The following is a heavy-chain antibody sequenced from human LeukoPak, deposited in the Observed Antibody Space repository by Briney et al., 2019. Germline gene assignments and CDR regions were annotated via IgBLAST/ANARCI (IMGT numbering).Heavy chain of an antibody. V-gene: IGHV4-59*01. D-gene: IGHD6-13*01. Sequence: SETLSLTCTVSGGSISSYYWSWIRQPPGKGLEWIGYIYYSGSTNYNPSLKSRVTISVDTSKNQFSLKLSSVTAADTAVYYCAGRYSSSWYNYYYYYGMDVWGQGTTVTVSS. CDR1: GGSISSYY. J-gene: IGHJ6*02. CDR3: AGRYSSSWYNYYYYYGMDV. CDR2: IYYSGST.